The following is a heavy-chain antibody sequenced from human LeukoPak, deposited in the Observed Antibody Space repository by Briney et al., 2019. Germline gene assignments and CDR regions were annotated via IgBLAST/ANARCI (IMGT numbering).Heavy chain of an antibody. CDR2: INTKTGYP. J-gene: IGHJ5*02. CDR1: GYDFSNYP. CDR3: ARDRGYGDHPSWFDP. V-gene: IGHV7-4-1*02. D-gene: IGHD5-12*01. Sequence: ASVKVSCKASGYDFSNYPINWVRQAPGQGLEWMGWINTKTGYPSYARGFRGRFVFSLDTTDSTAHLQISSLKAEDTAVYFCARDRGYGDHPSWFDPWGQGTQVTVSS.